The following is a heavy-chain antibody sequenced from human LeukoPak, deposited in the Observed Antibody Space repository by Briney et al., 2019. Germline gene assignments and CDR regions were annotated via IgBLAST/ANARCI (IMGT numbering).Heavy chain of an antibody. CDR3: ARDYAARRGRGHLDY. CDR1: GFTFNSYS. V-gene: IGHV3-21*01. D-gene: IGHD6-6*01. CDR2: ITSSSDYI. J-gene: IGHJ4*02. Sequence: PGGSLRLSCAASGFTFNSYSMNWVRQAPGKGLGWVSSITSSSDYIYYADSVKGRFTISRDNAKNSLFLQMNSLRAEDAAVYYCARDYAARRGRGHLDYWGQGTLVAVSS.